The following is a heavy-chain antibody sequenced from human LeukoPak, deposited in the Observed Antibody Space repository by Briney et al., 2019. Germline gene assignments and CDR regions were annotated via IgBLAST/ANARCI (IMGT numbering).Heavy chain of an antibody. J-gene: IGHJ4*02. CDR1: GGSISSYY. CDR2: IYYSGST. V-gene: IGHV4-59*01. CDR3: ARAQGGYDAYYFDY. D-gene: IGHD5-12*01. Sequence: PSETLSLTCTVPGGSISSYYWSWIRQPPGKGLERIGYIYYSGSTNYNPSLKSRVTISVDTSKNQFSLKLSSVTAADTAVYYCARAQGGYDAYYFDYWGQGTLVTVSS.